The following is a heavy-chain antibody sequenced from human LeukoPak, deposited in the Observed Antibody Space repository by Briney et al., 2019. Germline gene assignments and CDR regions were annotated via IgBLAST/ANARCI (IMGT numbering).Heavy chain of an antibody. CDR2: IYHSGST. CDR1: GGSISSSNW. V-gene: IGHV4-4*02. Sequence: SGTLSLTCAVSGGSISSSNWWSWVRQPPGKGLEWIGEIYHSGSTNYNPSLKSRVTISVDTSKNQFSLKLSSVTAADTAVYYCARHEYYYGSGYAFDIWGQGTMVTVSS. J-gene: IGHJ3*02. CDR3: ARHEYYYGSGYAFDI. D-gene: IGHD3-10*01.